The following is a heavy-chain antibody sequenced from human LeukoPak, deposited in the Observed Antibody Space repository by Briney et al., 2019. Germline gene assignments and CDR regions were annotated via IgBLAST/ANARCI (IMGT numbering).Heavy chain of an antibody. Sequence: PGGSLRLSCAASVFTFSSYGMHWVRQAPGKGLEWVAVISYDGSNKYYADSVKGRFTISRDNSKNTLYLQMNSLRAEDTAVYYCARGVTAARGFDYWGQGTLVTVSS. CDR2: ISYDGSNK. V-gene: IGHV3-30*03. D-gene: IGHD3-10*01. CDR1: VFTFSSYG. J-gene: IGHJ4*02. CDR3: ARGVTAARGFDY.